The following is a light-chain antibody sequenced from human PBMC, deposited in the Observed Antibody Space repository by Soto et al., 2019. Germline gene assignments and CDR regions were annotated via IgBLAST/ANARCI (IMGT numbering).Light chain of an antibody. J-gene: IGLJ1*01. Sequence: SVLTQPPSESGSPGQSVTISCTGTSSVVGGYNYVSWYQQHPGKAPKLMIYEVSKRPSGVPDRFSGSKSGSTASLTVSGLQADDEADYYCSSYAGSNKGVFGTGTKVIVL. CDR3: SSYAGSNKGV. CDR2: EVS. CDR1: SSVVGGYNY. V-gene: IGLV2-8*01.